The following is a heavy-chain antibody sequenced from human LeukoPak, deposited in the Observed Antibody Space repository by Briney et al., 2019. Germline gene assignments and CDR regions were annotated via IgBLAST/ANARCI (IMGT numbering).Heavy chain of an antibody. CDR3: AREKEGYYSGYEAGEYFDY. V-gene: IGHV7-4-1*02. CDR1: GYTFTSYA. CDR2: INTNTGNP. J-gene: IGHJ4*02. D-gene: IGHD2-15*01. Sequence: GASVKVSCKASGYTFTSYAMHWVRQAPGQGLEWMGWINTNTGNPTYAQGFTGRFVFSLDTSVSTAYLQISSLKAEDTAVYYCAREKEGYYSGYEAGEYFDYWGQGTLVTVSS.